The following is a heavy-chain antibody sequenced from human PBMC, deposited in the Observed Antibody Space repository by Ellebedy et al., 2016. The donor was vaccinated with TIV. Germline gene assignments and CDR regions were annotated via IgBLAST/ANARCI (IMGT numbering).Heavy chain of an antibody. D-gene: IGHD6-6*01. CDR2: ITDSGST. Sequence: SETLSLTXAVYVGSFSGHSWSWIRQSPGKGLEWIGEITDSGSTNHNPSLKSRVTMSVDTSKNQFSLRLSSVTAADTGVYYCARFQSSYADYYGMDVWGQGTTVTVSS. CDR1: VGSFSGHS. V-gene: IGHV4-34*01. CDR3: ARFQSSYADYYGMDV. J-gene: IGHJ6*02.